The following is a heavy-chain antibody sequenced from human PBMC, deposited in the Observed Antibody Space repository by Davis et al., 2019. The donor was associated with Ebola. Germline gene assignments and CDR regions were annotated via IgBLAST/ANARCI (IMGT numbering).Heavy chain of an antibody. CDR2: INPYSGGT. Sequence: ASVKVSCKASGYTFTNYYMHWVRQAPGQGLEWMGRINPYSGGTNYAQKFQGRVTMTRDTSISTAYMELSSLRSEDTALYYCTTPGGQDSGYDVFDIWGQGTMVTVSS. D-gene: IGHD5-12*01. J-gene: IGHJ3*02. V-gene: IGHV1-2*06. CDR1: GYTFTNYY. CDR3: TTPGGQDSGYDVFDI.